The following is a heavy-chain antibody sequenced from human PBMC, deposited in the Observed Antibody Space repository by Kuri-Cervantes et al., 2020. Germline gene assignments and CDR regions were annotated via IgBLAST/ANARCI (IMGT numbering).Heavy chain of an antibody. D-gene: IGHD3-10*02. V-gene: IGHV4-34*01. CDR3: ARVFRPLFGPLLGGYFDY. CDR2: INHSGST. CDR1: GGSFSGYY. J-gene: IGHJ4*02. Sequence: SETLSLTCAVYGGSFSGYYWSWIRQPPEKGLEWIGEINHSGSTNYNSSLKSRVSISVDTSKNQFSLKLRSVTAADTAVYYCARVFRPLFGPLLGGYFDYWGQGTLVTVSS.